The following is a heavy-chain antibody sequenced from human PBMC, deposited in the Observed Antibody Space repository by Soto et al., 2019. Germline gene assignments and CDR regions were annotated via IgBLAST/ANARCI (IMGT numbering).Heavy chain of an antibody. CDR3: VVHWSSSRNNWFDP. Sequence: SETLSLTCTVSGGSIRSTTYYWAWIRQSPGKGLEWIGSIYYSGTTYYHPSLKSRVTMSVDTPKNQVSLKLSSMTAADTAVYYCVVHWSSSRNNWFDPWGQGTQVTVSS. J-gene: IGHJ5*02. V-gene: IGHV4-39*01. CDR1: GGSIRSTTYY. CDR2: IYYSGTT.